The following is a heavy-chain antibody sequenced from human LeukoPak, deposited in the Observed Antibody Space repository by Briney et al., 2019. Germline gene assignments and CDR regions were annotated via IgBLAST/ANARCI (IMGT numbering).Heavy chain of an antibody. CDR2: ISYDGSNK. D-gene: IGHD2-2*01. CDR1: GFTFSSYG. CDR3: AGNIVVVPAAIRAEYFQH. V-gene: IGHV3-30*03. Sequence: GGSLRLSCAASGFTFSSYGMHWVRQAPGKGLEWVAVISYDGSNKYYADSVKGRFTISRDNSKNTLYLQMNSLRAEDTAVYYCAGNIVVVPAAIRAEYFQHWGQGTLVTVSS. J-gene: IGHJ1*01.